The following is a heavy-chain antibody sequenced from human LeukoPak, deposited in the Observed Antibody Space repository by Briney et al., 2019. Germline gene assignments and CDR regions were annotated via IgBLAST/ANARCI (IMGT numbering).Heavy chain of an antibody. CDR1: GYTFASYD. Sequence: ASVKVSCKASGYTFASYDINWVRQATGQGLEWLGYMNPNSGNTGSAQKFQGRFTMTWDTSISTAYKELSSLRSEDTAVYYCAREGFDYWGRGTLVTVSS. V-gene: IGHV1-8*01. CDR2: MNPNSGNT. J-gene: IGHJ4*02. CDR3: AREGFDY.